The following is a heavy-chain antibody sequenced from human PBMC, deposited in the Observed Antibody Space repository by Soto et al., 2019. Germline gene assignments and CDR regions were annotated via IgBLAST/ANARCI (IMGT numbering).Heavy chain of an antibody. D-gene: IGHD3-22*01. J-gene: IGHJ4*02. CDR2: IRSKANSYAT. CDR1: GFTFSGSA. CDR3: TRSYSSGYYPFDY. V-gene: IGHV3-73*01. Sequence: GGSLRLSCAASGFTFSGSAMHWVRQASGKGLEWVGRIRSKANSYATAYAASVKGRFTISRDDSKNTAYLQMNSLKTEDTAVYCCTRSYSSGYYPFDYWGQGTLVTVSS.